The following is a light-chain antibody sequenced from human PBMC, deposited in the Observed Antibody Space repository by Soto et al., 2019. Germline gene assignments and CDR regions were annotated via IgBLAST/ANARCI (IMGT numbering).Light chain of an antibody. V-gene: IGKV3-20*01. J-gene: IGKJ2*01. CDR1: QSVRSCY. Sequence: EIVLTQSPCTLSLSPGERATLSCRASQSVRSCYLAWYHQKPGQAPRLLIYAASSRATGIPDRFSGTGCGTDLTLTISRLEHEDFVVSYCQQYDSSEYTFGQGTKLEIK. CDR3: QQYDSSEYT. CDR2: AAS.